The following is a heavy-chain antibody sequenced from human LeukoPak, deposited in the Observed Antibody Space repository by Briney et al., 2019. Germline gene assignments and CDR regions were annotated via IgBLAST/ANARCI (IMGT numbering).Heavy chain of an antibody. CDR3: ARDLNWETY. Sequence: GRSLRLSCAASGFTFDDYAMHWVRQAPGKGLEWVSGISWNSGSIGYADSVKGRFTISRDNAKNSLYLQMNSLRAEDTAVYYCARDLNWETYWGQGTLVTVSS. CDR2: ISWNSGSI. V-gene: IGHV3-9*01. D-gene: IGHD7-27*01. J-gene: IGHJ4*02. CDR1: GFTFDDYA.